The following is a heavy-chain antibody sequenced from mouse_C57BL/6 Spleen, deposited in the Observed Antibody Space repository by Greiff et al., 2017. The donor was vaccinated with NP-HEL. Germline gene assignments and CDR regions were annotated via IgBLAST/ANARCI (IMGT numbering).Heavy chain of an antibody. V-gene: IGHV14-3*01. J-gene: IGHJ4*01. CDR3: ARGRYYGSSFYAMDY. Sequence: EVQLQQSVAELVRPGASVKLSCTASGFNIKNTYMHWVKQRPEQGLEWIGRIDPANGNTKYAPKFQGKATITADTSSNTAYLQLSSLTSEDTASYYCARGRYYGSSFYAMDYWGQGTSVTVAS. D-gene: IGHD1-1*01. CDR1: GFNIKNTY. CDR2: IDPANGNT.